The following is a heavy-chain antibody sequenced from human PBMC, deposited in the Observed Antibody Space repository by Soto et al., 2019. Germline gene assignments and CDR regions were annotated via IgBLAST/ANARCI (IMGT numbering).Heavy chain of an antibody. CDR1: GDSVSSNSAA. D-gene: IGHD1-1*01. CDR2: TYYRSKWYD. Sequence: PSQTLSLTCAISGDSVSSNSAAWNWIRQSPSRGLEWLGRTYYRSKWYDDFAVSVKSRITINADTSKNHFSLQLSSVTPEDTALYYCARRVTTETTGFDYWGQGTLVTVSS. J-gene: IGHJ4*02. V-gene: IGHV6-1*01. CDR3: ARRVTTETTGFDY.